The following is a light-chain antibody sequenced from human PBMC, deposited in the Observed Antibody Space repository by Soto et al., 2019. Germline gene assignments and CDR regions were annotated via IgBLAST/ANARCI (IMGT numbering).Light chain of an antibody. J-gene: IGLJ2*01. CDR1: SSDVGGYNY. CDR3: SSYTSSSTPHVV. CDR2: DVS. V-gene: IGLV2-14*01. Sequence: QSVLTQPASVSGSPGQSITISCTGTSSDVGGYNYVSWYQQHPGKAPKLMIYDVSNRPSGVSNRFSGSKSGNTASLTISGLQAEDEADYYSSSYTSSSTPHVVFGGGTKVTVL.